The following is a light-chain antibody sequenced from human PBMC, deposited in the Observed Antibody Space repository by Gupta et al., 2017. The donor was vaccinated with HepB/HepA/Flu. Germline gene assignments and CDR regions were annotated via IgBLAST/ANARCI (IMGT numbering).Light chain of an antibody. CDR1: SSDVGNYNL. CDR2: EVN. J-gene: IGLJ1*01. V-gene: IGLV2-23*02. Sequence: QSALAQPASVSASPGQSITISCPGTSSDVGNYNLVSWYQQHPGKAPKLIIFEVNKRPSGVSNHFSGSKSGNTASLTISGLQAEDEADYYCSSYGGSDTFYVFGNGTKVTV. CDR3: SSYGGSDTFYV.